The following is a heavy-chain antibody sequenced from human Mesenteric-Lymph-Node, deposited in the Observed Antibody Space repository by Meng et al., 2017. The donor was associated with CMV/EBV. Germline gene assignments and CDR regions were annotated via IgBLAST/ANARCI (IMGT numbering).Heavy chain of an antibody. CDR2: INTNTGNP. Sequence: AMNWVRQAPGQGLEWMGWINTNTGNPTYAQGFTGRFVFSLDTSVSTAYLQISSLKAEDTAVYYCARDLGYDILTGSLEQQGEDYWFDPWGQGTRSPSPQ. CDR3: ARDLGYDILTGSLEQQGEDYWFDP. V-gene: IGHV7-4-1*02. D-gene: IGHD3-9*01. CDR1: A. J-gene: IGHJ5*02.